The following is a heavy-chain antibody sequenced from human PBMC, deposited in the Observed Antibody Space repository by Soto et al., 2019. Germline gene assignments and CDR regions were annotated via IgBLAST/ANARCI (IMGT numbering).Heavy chain of an antibody. Sequence: PSETLSLTCTVSGGSISSGGYYWSWIRQHPGKGLEWIGYIYCSGSTYYNPSLKSRVTISVDTSKNQFSLKLSYVTAADTAVYYCARDRVVPAAAFFSQTYYYYYGMDVRGQGTTVTVSS. CDR3: ARDRVVPAAAFFSQTYYYYYGMDV. D-gene: IGHD2-2*01. V-gene: IGHV4-31*03. J-gene: IGHJ6*02. CDR2: IYCSGST. CDR1: GGSISSGGYY.